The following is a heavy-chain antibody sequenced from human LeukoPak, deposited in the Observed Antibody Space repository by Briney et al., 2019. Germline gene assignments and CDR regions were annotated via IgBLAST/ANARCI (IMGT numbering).Heavy chain of an antibody. J-gene: IGHJ6*02. D-gene: IGHD3-3*01. Sequence: SLRLSCAASGFTFXXYAMSWVRQAPGKGLEWVSAISGSGGSTYYADSVKGRFTISRDNSKNTLYLQMNSLRAEDTAVYYCAKALPEYYDFWSGYYTYYYYYGMDVWGQGTTVTVSS. V-gene: IGHV3-23*01. CDR2: ISGSGGST. CDR1: GFTFXXYA. CDR3: AKALPEYYDFWSGYYTYYYYYGMDV.